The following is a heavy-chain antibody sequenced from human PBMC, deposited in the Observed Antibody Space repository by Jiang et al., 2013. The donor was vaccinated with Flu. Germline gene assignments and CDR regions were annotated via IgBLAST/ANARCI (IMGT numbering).Heavy chain of an antibody. CDR1: TTHS. J-gene: IGHJ4*02. Sequence: TTHSMNWVRQAPGQGLEWLGWINIHTGKSTYAQGFTGRFVLSLDSSVSTAYLQIISLKAEDTAVYYCAREVLRLDYWGQGTLVTVSS. CDR2: INIHTGKS. CDR3: AREVLRLDY. V-gene: IGHV7-4-1*02.